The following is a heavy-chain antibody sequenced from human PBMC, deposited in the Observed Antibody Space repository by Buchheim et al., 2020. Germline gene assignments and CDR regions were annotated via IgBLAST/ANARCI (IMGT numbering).Heavy chain of an antibody. D-gene: IGHD1-7*01. V-gene: IGHV4-39*01. CDR1: GGSISSSDYY. Sequence: QLQLQESGPGLVKPSETLSLTCTVSGGSISSSDYYWGWIRQPPGKGLEWIGNIYYSGSTYYNPSLESRVTISVETSQNQFSLKLSSVTAADTAVYYCARRGAGTTPYFDYWGQGTL. J-gene: IGHJ4*02. CDR2: IYYSGST. CDR3: ARRGAGTTPYFDY.